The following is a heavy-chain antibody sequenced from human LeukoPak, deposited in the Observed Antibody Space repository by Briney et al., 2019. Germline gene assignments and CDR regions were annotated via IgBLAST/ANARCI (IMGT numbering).Heavy chain of an antibody. V-gene: IGHV4-34*01. Sequence: PSETLSLTCAVYGGSFSGYYWSWIRQPPGKGLEWIGEINHSGSTNYNPSLKSRVTISVDTSKNQFSLELSSVTAADTAVYYCAIGLSNYVDYWGQGTLVTVSS. J-gene: IGHJ4*02. D-gene: IGHD2-8*01. CDR3: AIGLSNYVDY. CDR2: INHSGST. CDR1: GGSFSGYY.